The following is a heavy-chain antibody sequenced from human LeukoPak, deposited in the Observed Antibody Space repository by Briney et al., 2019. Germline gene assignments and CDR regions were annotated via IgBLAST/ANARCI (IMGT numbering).Heavy chain of an antibody. CDR2: IKPDGSGE. CDR1: GFTFSRFR. D-gene: IGHD6-19*01. V-gene: IGHV3-7*01. J-gene: IGHJ4*02. CDR3: MTGYSSHWYNEGNY. Sequence: GGSLRLSCVASGFTFSRFRMIWVRQAPGKGLEGVAMIKPDGSGEYYLDSVKGRFTISRDNAKNSLYLQMNSLRADDTAVYFCMTGYSSHWYNEGNYWGQGILVTVSS.